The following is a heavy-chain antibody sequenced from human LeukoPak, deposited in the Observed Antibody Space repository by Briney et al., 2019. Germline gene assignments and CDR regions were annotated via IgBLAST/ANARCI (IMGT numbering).Heavy chain of an antibody. V-gene: IGHV4-59*01. CDR3: ARAYGDYVHYFDY. D-gene: IGHD4-17*01. CDR2: IYYSRST. Sequence: SETLSLTCTVSGGSISSYYWSWIRQPPGKGLEWIGYIYYSRSTNYNPSLKSRVTISVDTSKNQFSLKLSSVTAADTAVYYCARAYGDYVHYFDYWGQGTLVTVSS. CDR1: GGSISSYY. J-gene: IGHJ4*02.